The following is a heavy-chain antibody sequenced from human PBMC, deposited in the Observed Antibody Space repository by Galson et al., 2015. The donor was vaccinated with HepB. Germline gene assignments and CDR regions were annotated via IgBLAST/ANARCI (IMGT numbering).Heavy chain of an antibody. CDR3: ARTSYLNHLES. Sequence: SETLSLTCSVSGGSMISYYWSWIRQPAGKALEWIGHSYYGGSTIYNPSLRGRVTISVDTTENQFSLRVTSVTASDTAVYYCARTSYLNHLESWGQGTLVTVSS. CDR1: GGSMISYY. CDR2: SYYGGST. J-gene: IGHJ4*02. V-gene: IGHV4-59*08.